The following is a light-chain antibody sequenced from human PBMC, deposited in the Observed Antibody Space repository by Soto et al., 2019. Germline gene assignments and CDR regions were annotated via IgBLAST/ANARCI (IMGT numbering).Light chain of an antibody. CDR3: QQYSSWLWT. CDR2: GAS. J-gene: IGKJ1*01. V-gene: IGKV3-15*01. Sequence: EIVLTQSPDTLSLSPGERANLSCRASQSVGTKLAWYQQTPGQAPRLLIYGASNRATGVPARISGSVSGTEFTLTIASLQSEDFAVYYCQQYSSWLWTFGQGTKVDI. CDR1: QSVGTK.